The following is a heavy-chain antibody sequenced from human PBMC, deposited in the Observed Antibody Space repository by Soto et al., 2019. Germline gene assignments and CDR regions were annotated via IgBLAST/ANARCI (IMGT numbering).Heavy chain of an antibody. J-gene: IGHJ6*03. CDR2: IIPILGIA. CDR3: AREATDYYYYYMDV. CDR1: GGTFSSYT. D-gene: IGHD1-26*01. V-gene: IGHV1-69*08. Sequence: QVQLVQSGAEVKKPGSSVKVSCKASGGTFSSYTISWVRQAPGQGLEWMGRIIPILGIANYAQKFQGRVTITADKSTSTAYMELRSLRSEDTAVYYCAREATDYYYYYMDVWGKGTTVTVSS.